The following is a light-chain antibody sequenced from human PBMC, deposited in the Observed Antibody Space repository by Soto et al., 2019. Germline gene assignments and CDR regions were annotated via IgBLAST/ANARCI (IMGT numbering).Light chain of an antibody. CDR2: DAS. J-gene: IGKJ2*02. Sequence: DIQMTQSPSSLSASVGDRVTITCQASQDISNYLNWYQQKPGKAPKLLIYDASNLETGVPSRFSGSGSGTDFTFTISSLHPEDIATYYCQQYDNLPPCTFGQGTKLEIK. CDR3: QQYDNLPPCT. V-gene: IGKV1-33*01. CDR1: QDISNY.